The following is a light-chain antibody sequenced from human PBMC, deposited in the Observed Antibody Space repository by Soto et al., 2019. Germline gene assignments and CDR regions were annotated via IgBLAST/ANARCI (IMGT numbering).Light chain of an antibody. CDR2: DVD. J-gene: IGLJ2*01. Sequence: QSALTQPASVSGSPGQSITISCTGTSSDVGGYNFVSWYQQHPGKAPRLMIFDVDNRPSGVSTRFSGSKSGNTASLTISGLQAEDEADYYCCSDSGSSTIVVFGGGTKLTVL. V-gene: IGLV2-14*03. CDR1: SSDVGGYNF. CDR3: CSDSGSSTIVV.